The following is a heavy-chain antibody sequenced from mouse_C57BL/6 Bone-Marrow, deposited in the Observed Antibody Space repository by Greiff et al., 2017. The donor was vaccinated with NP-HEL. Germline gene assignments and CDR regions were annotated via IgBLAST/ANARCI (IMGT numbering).Heavy chain of an antibody. J-gene: IGHJ2*01. D-gene: IGHD2-3*01. V-gene: IGHV5-16*01. CDR3: ASYDGSFDY. CDR2: INSDGSST. Sequence: EVKLMESEGGLVQPGSSMKLSCTASGFTFSDYYMAWVRQVPEKGLEWVANINSDGSSTYYLDSLKSRFIISRDNAKNILYLQMSSLKSEDTATYYCASYDGSFDYWGQGTTLTVSS. CDR1: GFTFSDYY.